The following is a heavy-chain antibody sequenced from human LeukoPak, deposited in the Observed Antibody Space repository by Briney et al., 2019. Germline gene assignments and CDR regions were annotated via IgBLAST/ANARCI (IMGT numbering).Heavy chain of an antibody. CDR2: VNPDMSEK. CDR3: ARDGLPVALDK. CDR1: GFTFNRHW. D-gene: IGHD2-2*01. J-gene: IGHJ4*02. Sequence: GGSLRLSCAASGFTFNRHWMTWVRQAPGKGREWSANVNPDMSEKNYVESVKGRFTISRDKVKNSLYLQMNSLRGDDTAVYYCARDGLPVALDKWGQGTLVTVSS. V-gene: IGHV3-7*01.